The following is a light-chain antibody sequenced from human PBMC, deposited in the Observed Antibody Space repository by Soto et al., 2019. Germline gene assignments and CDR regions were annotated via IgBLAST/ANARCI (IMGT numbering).Light chain of an antibody. V-gene: IGKV3-20*01. CDR1: QSVSSAF. CDR3: QQYGDSPPT. J-gene: IGKJ2*01. Sequence: IVLTQSPGTLSLSPGERATLSCRAIQSVSSAFFAWYQQKPGQPLRLLIYAAASRATGIPDRFSGSGSATDFTLTISRLEPEEFAVYYCQQYGDSPPTFGRGTK. CDR2: AAA.